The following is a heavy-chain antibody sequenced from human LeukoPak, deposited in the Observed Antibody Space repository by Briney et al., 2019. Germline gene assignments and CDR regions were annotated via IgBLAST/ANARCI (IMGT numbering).Heavy chain of an antibody. CDR3: AKDDFGDDFWSGYYFDY. J-gene: IGHJ4*02. CDR2: ISGSGGST. V-gene: IGHV3-23*01. Sequence: GGSLRLSCAASGFTFSSYAMSWVRQAPGKGLEWVSAISGSGGSTYYADSVKGWFTISRDNSKNTLYLQMNSLRAEDTAVYYCAKDDFGDDFWSGYYFDYWGQGTLVTVSS. D-gene: IGHD3-3*01. CDR1: GFTFSSYA.